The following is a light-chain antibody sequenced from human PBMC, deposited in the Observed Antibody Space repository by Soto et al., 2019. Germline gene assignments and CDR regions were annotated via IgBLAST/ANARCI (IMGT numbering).Light chain of an antibody. CDR2: GAS. J-gene: IGKJ4*01. V-gene: IGKV3-11*01. CDR3: QQRSDWPPSLT. Sequence: EIVLTQSPGTLSLSPGERATLSCRASQSVGSSLSWYQQKPGQAPRLLFYGASNRATAIPTRFSGSGSETDFTLTISSLEPEDFAVYYCQQRSDWPPSLTFGGGTKVDIK. CDR1: QSVGSS.